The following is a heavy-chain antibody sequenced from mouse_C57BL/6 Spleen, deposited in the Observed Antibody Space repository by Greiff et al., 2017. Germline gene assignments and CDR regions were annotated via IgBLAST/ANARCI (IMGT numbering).Heavy chain of an antibody. V-gene: IGHV3-6*01. D-gene: IGHD2-5*01. CDR2: ISYDGSN. CDR1: GYSITSGYY. CDR3: ARKGAYYSNYPFAY. J-gene: IGHJ3*01. Sequence: EVQLQESGPGLVKPSQSLSLTCSVTGYSITSGYYWNWIRQFPGNKLEWMGYISYDGSNNYNPSLKNRISITRDTSKNQFFLKLNSVTTEDTATYYCARKGAYYSNYPFAYWGQGTLVTVSA.